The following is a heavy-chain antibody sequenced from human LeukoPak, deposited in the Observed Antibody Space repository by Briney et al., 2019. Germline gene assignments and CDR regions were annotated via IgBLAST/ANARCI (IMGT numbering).Heavy chain of an antibody. CDR1: DYSISSGYY. Sequence: PSETLSLTCSVSDYSISSGYYWDWIRQPPGKGLEWIGSINHSGSTYYNPSLKSRVTISVDTSKNQFFLKLSSVTAADTAVYYCARDPVRWFDPWGQGTLVTVSS. CDR2: INHSGST. J-gene: IGHJ5*02. CDR3: ARDPVRWFDP. V-gene: IGHV4-38-2*02.